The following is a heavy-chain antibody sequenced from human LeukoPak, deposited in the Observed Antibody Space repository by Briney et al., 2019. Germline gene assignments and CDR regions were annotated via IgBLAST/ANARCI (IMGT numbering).Heavy chain of an antibody. J-gene: IGHJ6*02. CDR3: ARDSGELSYYYYYGMDV. D-gene: IGHD3-10*01. CDR1: GFTFSSYS. V-gene: IGHV3-21*01. Sequence: KPGGSLRRSCAASGFTFSSYSMNWVRQAPGKGLEWVSSISSSSSYIYYADSVKGRFTISRDNAKNSLYLQMNSLRAEDTAVYYCARDSGELSYYYYYGMDVWGQGTTVTVSS. CDR2: ISSSSSYI.